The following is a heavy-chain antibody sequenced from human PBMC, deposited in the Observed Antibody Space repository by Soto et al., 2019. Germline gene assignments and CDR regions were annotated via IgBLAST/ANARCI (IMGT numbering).Heavy chain of an antibody. Sequence: TSETLSLTCTVSGGSISSGDYYWSWIRQPPGKGLEWIGYIYNSGSTHSNPSLQSRVTISVDTSKNQFSLKLSSVTAADTGIYYCARARITMVREVIKYNMDVWGQGTTVTVSS. D-gene: IGHD3-10*01. V-gene: IGHV4-61*08. CDR3: ARARITMVREVIKYNMDV. CDR1: GGSISSGDYY. J-gene: IGHJ6*02. CDR2: IYNSGST.